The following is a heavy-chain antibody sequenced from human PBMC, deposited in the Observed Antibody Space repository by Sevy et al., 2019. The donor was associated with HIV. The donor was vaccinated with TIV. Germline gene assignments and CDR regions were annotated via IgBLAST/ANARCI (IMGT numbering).Heavy chain of an antibody. J-gene: IGHJ4*02. V-gene: IGHV1-46*01. D-gene: IGHD5-12*01. CDR3: AIPGFSGYDGVDQ. Sequence: ASVKVSCKPSGYIFTSYSIHWVRQAPGQGLEWMGIINPSGGSTTYAQMFQGRVTLTRDKSTSTVFLELSSLRSYDTAVYYCAIPGFSGYDGVDQWGQGTLVTVSS. CDR2: INPSGGST. CDR1: GYIFTSYS.